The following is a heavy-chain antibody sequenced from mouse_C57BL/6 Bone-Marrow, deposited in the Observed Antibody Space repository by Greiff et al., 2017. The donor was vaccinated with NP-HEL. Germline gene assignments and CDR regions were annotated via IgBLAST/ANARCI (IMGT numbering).Heavy chain of an antibody. J-gene: IGHJ3*01. CDR2: IYPRDGST. CDR3: ASERGLWYAWFAY. V-gene: IGHV1-85*01. D-gene: IGHD2-1*01. Sequence: QVQLKQSGPELVKPGASVKLSCKASGYTFTSYDINWVKQRPGQGLEWIGWIYPRDGSTKYNEKFKGKATLTVDTSSSTAYMELHSLTSEDSAVYFCASERGLWYAWFAYWGQGTLVTVSA. CDR1: GYTFTSYD.